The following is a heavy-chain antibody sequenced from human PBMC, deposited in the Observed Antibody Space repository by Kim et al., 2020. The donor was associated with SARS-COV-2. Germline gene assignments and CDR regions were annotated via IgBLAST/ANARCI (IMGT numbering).Heavy chain of an antibody. Sequence: LSLTCAASGFTLTDYAVSWVRQAPGKGLEWVSSIRGTAGGTSYADSVKGRCTISRDNFKNKVYLQMNSLRADDTAVYYCAKAASGGGSYWFDYWGQGTLVTVSS. J-gene: IGHJ4*02. CDR1: GFTLTDYA. CDR2: IRGTAGGT. V-gene: IGHV3-23*01. CDR3: AKAASGGGSYWFDY. D-gene: IGHD1-26*01.